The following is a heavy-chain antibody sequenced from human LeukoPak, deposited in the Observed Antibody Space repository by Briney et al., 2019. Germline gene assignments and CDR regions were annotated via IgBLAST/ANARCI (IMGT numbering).Heavy chain of an antibody. D-gene: IGHD1-26*01. CDR2: IYYSGST. Sequence: PSETLSLTCTVSGGSISSSSYYWGWIRQPPGKGLEWIGSIYYSGSTYYNPSLKSRVTISVDTSKNQFSLKLSSVTAADTAVYYCARDPSADSGSYYGEYYYGMDVWGQGTTVTVSS. J-gene: IGHJ6*02. V-gene: IGHV4-39*07. CDR3: ARDPSADSGSYYGEYYYGMDV. CDR1: GGSISSSSYY.